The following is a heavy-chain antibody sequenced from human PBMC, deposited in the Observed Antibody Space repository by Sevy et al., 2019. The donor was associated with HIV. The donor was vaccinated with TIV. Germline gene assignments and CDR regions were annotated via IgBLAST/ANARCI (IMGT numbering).Heavy chain of an antibody. Sequence: GGSLRLSCAASGFPFNDHAMHWVRQVPGKGLEWVSGISWNSSNIGYADSVKGRFTISRDNARHFVYLEMNSLRPEDTAFYYFAKYINRGCVGCNCYSYYYYFYGLDVWGQGTTGTVS. CDR2: ISWNSSNI. D-gene: IGHD2-21*02. CDR1: GFPFNDHA. J-gene: IGHJ6*02. V-gene: IGHV3-9*01. CDR3: AKYINRGCVGCNCYSYYYYFYGLDV.